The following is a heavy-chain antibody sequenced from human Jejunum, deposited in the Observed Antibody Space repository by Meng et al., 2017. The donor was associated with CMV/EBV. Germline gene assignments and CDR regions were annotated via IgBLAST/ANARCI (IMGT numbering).Heavy chain of an antibody. D-gene: IGHD5-24*01. CDR3: ARGRLQSEYFDY. J-gene: IGHJ4*02. CDR1: GGPMSSGDSF. V-gene: IGHV4-61*02. Sequence: QEQLQGSGPGLLTPSQTLSLTCTVSGGPMSSGDSFWTWIRQPAGKGLEWIGRIYASGSTSYHPSLESRLTISVDTSKNQFSLKMSSVTAADTAVYYCARGRLQSEYFDYWGQGTLVTVSS. CDR2: IYASGST.